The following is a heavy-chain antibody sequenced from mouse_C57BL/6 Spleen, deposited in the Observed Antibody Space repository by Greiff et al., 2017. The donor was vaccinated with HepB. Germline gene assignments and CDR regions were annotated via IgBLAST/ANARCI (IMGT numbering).Heavy chain of an antibody. CDR3: ARVMILGYFDV. Sequence: QVQLQQPGAELVKPGASVKLSCKASGYTFTSYWMQWVKQRPGQGLEWIGEIDPSDSYTNYNQKFKGKATLTVDTSSSTAYMQLSSLTSEDSAVYYCARVMILGYFDVWGTGTTVTVSA. CDR2: IDPSDSYT. V-gene: IGHV1-50*01. D-gene: IGHD2-3*01. J-gene: IGHJ1*03. CDR1: GYTFTSYW.